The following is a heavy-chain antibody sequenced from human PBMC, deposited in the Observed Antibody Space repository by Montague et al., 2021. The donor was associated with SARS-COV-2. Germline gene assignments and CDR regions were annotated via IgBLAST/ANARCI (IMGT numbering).Heavy chain of an antibody. Sequence: SETLSLTCGVYGGSFGYYHWSWIRQPPGKVLEWIGDIKQSGSTNYNPSLKSRVTISVDTSKNQFSLKLTSVTAADTAVYFCARGHLSVSMIVVVFTSASYCFDYWGQGAQVTVSS. CDR2: IKQSGST. V-gene: IGHV4-34*01. J-gene: IGHJ4*02. D-gene: IGHD3-22*01. CDR1: GGSFGYYH. CDR3: ARGHLSVSMIVVVFTSASYCFDY.